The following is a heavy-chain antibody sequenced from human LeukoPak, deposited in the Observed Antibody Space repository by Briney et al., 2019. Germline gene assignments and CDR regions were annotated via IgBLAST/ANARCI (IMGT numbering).Heavy chain of an antibody. CDR1: GFTFSSYD. D-gene: IGHD5-12*01. CDR3: ARVRGYSGYVLGYWLDP. V-gene: IGHV3-48*03. CDR2: ISSGGYTI. J-gene: IGHJ5*02. Sequence: PGGSLRLSCAASGFTFSSYDMNWVRQAPGKGLEWVSSISSGGYTIYYADSVKGRFTISRDNAKNSLSLQMNSLRAEDTAGYYCARVRGYSGYVLGYWLDPWGQGTLVTVSS.